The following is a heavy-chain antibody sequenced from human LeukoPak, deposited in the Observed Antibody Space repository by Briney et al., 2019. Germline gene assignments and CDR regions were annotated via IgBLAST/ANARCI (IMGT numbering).Heavy chain of an antibody. D-gene: IGHD1-20*01. CDR2: IKQDGSEK. Sequence: GRSLRLSCAASGFTFSSYAMSWVRQAPGKGLEWVANIKQDGSEKYYVDSVKGRFTISRDNAKNSLYLQMNSLRAEDTAVYYCARDAYNWKSTPDYWGQGTLVTVSS. CDR1: GFTFSSYA. CDR3: ARDAYNWKSTPDY. V-gene: IGHV3-7*01. J-gene: IGHJ4*02.